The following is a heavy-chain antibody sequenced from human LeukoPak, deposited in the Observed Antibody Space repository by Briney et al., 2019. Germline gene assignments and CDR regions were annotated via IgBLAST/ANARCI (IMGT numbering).Heavy chain of an antibody. V-gene: IGHV1-69*05. J-gene: IGHJ1*01. D-gene: IGHD4-23*01. Sequence: SVKVSCKASGGTFSSYAISWVRQAPGQGLEWMGGISPIFGTANYAQKFQGRVTITTDESTSTAYMELSSLRSEDTAAYYCAKGGYGGNSLGYFQHWGQGTLVTVSS. CDR1: GGTFSSYA. CDR2: ISPIFGTA. CDR3: AKGGYGGNSLGYFQH.